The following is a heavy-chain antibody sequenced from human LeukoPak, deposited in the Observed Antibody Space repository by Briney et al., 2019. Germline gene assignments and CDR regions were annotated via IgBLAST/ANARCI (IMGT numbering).Heavy chain of an antibody. CDR1: GGSISSSNYY. J-gene: IGHJ4*02. Sequence: SQTLSLTCTVSGGSISSSNYYWSWIRQPAGKGLEWIGRIYTSGTTNYNPSLKSRVTISVDTSKNQFSLKLSSVTAADTAVYYCARENGYKYDYWGQGTPVTVSS. CDR3: ARENGYKYDY. V-gene: IGHV4-61*02. D-gene: IGHD5-24*01. CDR2: IYTSGTT.